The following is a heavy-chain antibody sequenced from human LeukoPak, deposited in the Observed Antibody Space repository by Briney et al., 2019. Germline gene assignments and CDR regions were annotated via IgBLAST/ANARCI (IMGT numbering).Heavy chain of an antibody. V-gene: IGHV4-39*07. J-gene: IGHJ6*02. CDR3: AREGAYSYGYHYGMDV. Sequence: SETLSLTCTVSGGSISSSSYYWGWIRQPPGKGLEWIGSIYYSGSTYYNPSLKSRVTISVDTSKNQFSLKLSSVTAADTAVYYCAREGAYSYGYHYGMDVWGQGTTVTVSS. D-gene: IGHD5-18*01. CDR2: IYYSGST. CDR1: GGSISSSSYY.